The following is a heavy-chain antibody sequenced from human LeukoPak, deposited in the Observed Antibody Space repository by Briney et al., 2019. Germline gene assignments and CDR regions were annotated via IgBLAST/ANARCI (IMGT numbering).Heavy chain of an antibody. Sequence: GGSLRPSCADSGFTFSSYSMNWVRQAPGKGLEWVSYISSSSSTIYYADSVKGRFTISRDNAKNSLYLQMNSLRAEDTAVYYCAREDQRYDFWSGYYDFDYWGQGTLVTVSS. J-gene: IGHJ4*02. CDR3: AREDQRYDFWSGYYDFDY. V-gene: IGHV3-48*01. D-gene: IGHD3-3*01. CDR1: GFTFSSYS. CDR2: ISSSSSTI.